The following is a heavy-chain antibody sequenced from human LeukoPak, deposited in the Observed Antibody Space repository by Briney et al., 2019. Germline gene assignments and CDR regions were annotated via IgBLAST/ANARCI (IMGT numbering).Heavy chain of an antibody. J-gene: IGHJ5*02. V-gene: IGHV3-21*01. CDR1: GITFNRYS. CDR3: ARYRSESILTGKGWFDP. D-gene: IGHD3-9*01. CDR2: ISSGSTYI. Sequence: GSLRLSCAASGITFNRYSMNWVRQAPGKGLEWVSSISSGSTYIYYADSVKGRFTISRDNAKNSLYLQIYSLRAEDTAVYYCARYRSESILTGKGWFDPWGQGTLVTVSS.